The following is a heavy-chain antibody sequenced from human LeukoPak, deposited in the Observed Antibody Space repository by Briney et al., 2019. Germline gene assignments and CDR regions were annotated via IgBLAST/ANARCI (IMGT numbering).Heavy chain of an antibody. CDR2: IYYSGST. J-gene: IGHJ4*02. V-gene: IGHV4-39*07. CDR3: ARVRAGGYCSSTSCPYYFDY. D-gene: IGHD2-2*01. CDR1: GGSISSSSYY. Sequence: SETLSLTCTVSGGSISSSSYYWGWIRQPPGKGLEWIGSIYYSGSTYYNPSLKSRVAISVDTSKNQFSLKLSSVTAADTAVYYCARVRAGGYCSSTSCPYYFDYWGQGTLVTVSS.